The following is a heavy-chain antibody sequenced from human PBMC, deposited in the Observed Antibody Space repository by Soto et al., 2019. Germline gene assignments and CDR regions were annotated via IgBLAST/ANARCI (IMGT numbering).Heavy chain of an antibody. CDR3: ARCIRVVVRGCFQP. CDR1: GGSFSGYY. J-gene: IGHJ4*02. Sequence: SETLSLTCAGYGGSFSGYYWSWIRHPPGKGLEWIGEINHSGSTNYNPSLKSRVTTSVDTSKNQFSLKLISVTAADTAGYYCARCIRVVVRGCFQPWRQGSLVT. CDR2: INHSGST. D-gene: IGHD2-15*01. V-gene: IGHV4-34*01.